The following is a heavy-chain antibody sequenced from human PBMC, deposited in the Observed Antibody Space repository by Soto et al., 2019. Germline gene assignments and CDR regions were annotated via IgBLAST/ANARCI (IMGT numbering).Heavy chain of an antibody. CDR2: MNPNSGNT. J-gene: IGHJ4*02. CDR1: GDTFSSYD. D-gene: IGHD6-19*01. Sequence: QVQLVQSGAEVKKPGASVKISCKASGDTFSSYDINWVRQATGQGLEWMGWMNPNSGNTGYAQKFQGRVTMTRNTSISTAYMELSSLRSEDTAVYYCARASGIAVAGKSTLGYWGQGTLVTVSS. V-gene: IGHV1-8*01. CDR3: ARASGIAVAGKSTLGY.